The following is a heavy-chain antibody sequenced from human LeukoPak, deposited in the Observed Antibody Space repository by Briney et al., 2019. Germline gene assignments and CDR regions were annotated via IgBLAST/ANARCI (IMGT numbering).Heavy chain of an antibody. J-gene: IGHJ4*02. CDR2: INPNSGGT. CDR3: ARDMGYGDYGVDY. Sequence: ASVKVSCKASGYTFTGYYMHWVRQAPGQGLEWMGWINPNSGGTNYAQKFRGRVTMTRDTSISTAYMELSRLRSDDTAVYYCARDMGYGDYGVDYWGQGTLVTVSS. CDR1: GYTFTGYY. V-gene: IGHV1-2*02. D-gene: IGHD4-17*01.